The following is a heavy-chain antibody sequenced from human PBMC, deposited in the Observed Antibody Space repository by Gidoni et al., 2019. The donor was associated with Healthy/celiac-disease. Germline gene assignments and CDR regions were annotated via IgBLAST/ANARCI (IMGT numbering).Heavy chain of an antibody. J-gene: IGHJ4*02. D-gene: IGHD3-9*01. CDR1: GFTFSSYS. CDR2: ISSSSSYI. Sequence: EVQLVESGGGLVKPGGSLRLSCAASGFTFSSYSMNWVRQAPGKGLEWVSSISSSSSYIYYADSVKGRFTISRDNAKNSLYLQMNSLRAEDTAVYYCARDGYYDILTGYYYYFDYWGQGTLVTVSS. CDR3: ARDGYYDILTGYYYYFDY. V-gene: IGHV3-21*01.